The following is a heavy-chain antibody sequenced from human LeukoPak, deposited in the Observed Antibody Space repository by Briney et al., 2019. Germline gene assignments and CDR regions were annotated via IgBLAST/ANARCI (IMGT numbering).Heavy chain of an antibody. CDR1: GDITHY. J-gene: IGHJ5*02. V-gene: IGHV4-39*01. CDR3: ARHLDPYDFWSGYSSGWFDP. D-gene: IGHD3-3*01. Sequence: SETLSLTCIVSGDITHYWGWIRQPPGKGLECIGSIDYSGSSYYNPSLQSRVTISVDTSKNQFSLKLSSVTAADTAVYYCARHLDPYDFWSGYSSGWFDPWGQGTLVTVSS. CDR2: IDYSGSS.